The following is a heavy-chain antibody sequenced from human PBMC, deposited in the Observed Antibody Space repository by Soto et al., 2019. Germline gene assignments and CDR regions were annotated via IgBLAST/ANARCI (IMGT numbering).Heavy chain of an antibody. Sequence: SETLSLTCSVSGDSISNYYWSWIRQPPGKGLEWIGFVYYTGSTSTKYNPSLQSRVAMSVDSSKNQFSLKLTSMTAADTAIYYCAKYRRTDAEGYRLDFWGPGTLVTVSS. CDR1: GDSISNYY. V-gene: IGHV4-59*01. J-gene: IGHJ4*02. CDR2: VYYTGSTST. CDR3: AKYRRTDAEGYRLDF. D-gene: IGHD5-12*01.